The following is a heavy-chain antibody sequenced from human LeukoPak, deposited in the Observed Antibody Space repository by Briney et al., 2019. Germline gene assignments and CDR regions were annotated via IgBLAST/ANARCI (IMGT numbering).Heavy chain of an antibody. Sequence: SETLSLTCDISGHSTTRGYYWAWFRQSPGKGPEWIATFFQSQKSFYNASPESRVIMSLDTSKSQFSLNLTSVTAADTAVYYCARVLPVPYLLDSWGQGTHVTVSS. J-gene: IGHJ4*02. D-gene: IGHD3-10*02. CDR2: FFQSQKS. CDR1: GHSTTRGYY. V-gene: IGHV4-38-2*01. CDR3: ARVLPVPYLLDS.